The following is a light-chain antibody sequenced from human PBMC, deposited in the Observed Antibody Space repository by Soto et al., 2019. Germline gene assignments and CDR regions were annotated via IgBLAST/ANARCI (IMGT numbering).Light chain of an antibody. J-gene: IGKJ1*01. CDR2: WAS. V-gene: IGKV4-1*01. CDR1: QSVLFSSNNKNY. CDR3: QQYYSAPLT. Sequence: DIVMTQSPDSLVVSLGERATINCKSSQSVLFSSNNKNYLAWYQQRPGQPPKLLISWASTRESGVPDRFSGGGSVTDFTLTISSLQPEDGAIYYCQQYYSAPLTCGQATKVEVK.